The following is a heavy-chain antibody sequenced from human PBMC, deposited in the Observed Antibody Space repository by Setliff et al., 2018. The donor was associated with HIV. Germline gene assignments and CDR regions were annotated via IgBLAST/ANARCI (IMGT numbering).Heavy chain of an antibody. CDR1: GGSIGTANW. CDR3: AKGTPSCSFCFDN. Sequence: SETLSLTCAVSGGSIGTANWWSWVRQPPGQGLEWIGEIYYSGNTNYNPSLKSRVTMSVDKPKNHLSLKLSSVTAADTALYYCAKGTPSCSFCFDNWGLRTLGTVSS. V-gene: IGHV4-4*02. CDR2: IYYSGNT. J-gene: IGHJ4*02. D-gene: IGHD2-15*01.